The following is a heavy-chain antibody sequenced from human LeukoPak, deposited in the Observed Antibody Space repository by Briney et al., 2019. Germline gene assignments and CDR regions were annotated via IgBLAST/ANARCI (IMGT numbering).Heavy chain of an antibody. CDR1: GGSISSYY. D-gene: IGHD3-3*01. J-gene: IGHJ6*03. V-gene: IGHV4-59*01. Sequence: PSETLSLTCTVPGGSISSYYWSWIRQPPGKGLEWSGYIYYSGSTNYNPSLKSRVTISVDTSKNQFSLKLSSVTAADTAVYYCARLSSPVLRFLEWLPPANNYYMDVWGKGTTVTVSS. CDR3: ARLSSPVLRFLEWLPPANNYYMDV. CDR2: IYYSGST.